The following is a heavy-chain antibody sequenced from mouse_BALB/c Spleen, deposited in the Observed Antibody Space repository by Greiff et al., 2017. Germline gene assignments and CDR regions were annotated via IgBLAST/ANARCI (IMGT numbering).Heavy chain of an antibody. J-gene: IGHJ3*01. CDR3: ARDRYEAY. D-gene: IGHD2-14*01. V-gene: IGHV14-3*02. CDR2: IDPANGNT. Sequence: VQLKQSGAELVKPGASVKLSCTASGFNIKDTYMHWVKQRPEQGLEWIGRIDPANGNTKYDPKFQGKATITADTSSNTAYLQLSSLTSEDTAVYYCARDRYEAYWGQGTLVTVSA. CDR1: GFNIKDTY.